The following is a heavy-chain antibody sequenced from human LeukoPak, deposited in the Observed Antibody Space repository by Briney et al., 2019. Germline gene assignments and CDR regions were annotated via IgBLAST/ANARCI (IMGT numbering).Heavy chain of an antibody. CDR1: GFTFGDYA. Sequence: GGSLRLSCTASGFTFGDYAMSWVRQAPGKGLEWVGFIRSKAYGGTTEYAASVKGRFTISRDDSKSIAYLQMNSLKTEDTAVYYCTRVRPSTTMVRGSVVDYWGQGTLVTVSS. CDR2: IRSKAYGGTT. CDR3: TRVRPSTTMVRGSVVDY. V-gene: IGHV3-49*04. D-gene: IGHD3-10*01. J-gene: IGHJ4*02.